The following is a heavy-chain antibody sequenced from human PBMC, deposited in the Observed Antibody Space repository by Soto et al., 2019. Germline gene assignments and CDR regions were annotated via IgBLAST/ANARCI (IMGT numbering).Heavy chain of an antibody. V-gene: IGHV3-21*01. Sequence: KPGGSLRLSCAASGFTFSSYSMNWVRQAPGKGLEWVSSISSSSSYIYYADSVKGRFTISRDNAKNSLYLQMNSLRAEDTAVYYCARTVYDYVWGSYRYDETGPYDYWGQGTLVTVSS. J-gene: IGHJ4*02. CDR1: GFTFSSYS. CDR3: ARTVYDYVWGSYRYDETGPYDY. CDR2: ISSSSSYI. D-gene: IGHD3-16*02.